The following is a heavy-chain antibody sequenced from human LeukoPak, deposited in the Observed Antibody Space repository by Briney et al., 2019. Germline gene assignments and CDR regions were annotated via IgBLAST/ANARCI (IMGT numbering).Heavy chain of an antibody. J-gene: IGHJ4*02. CDR2: IIPIFGIA. CDR3: ARDYYESSGPPLDY. V-gene: IGHV1-69*04. D-gene: IGHD3-22*01. CDR1: GGTFSSYA. Sequence: ASVKVSCKASGGTFSSYAISWVRQAPGQGLEWMGRIIPIFGIANYAQKFQGRVTITADKSTSTAYMELSSLRSEDTAVYYCARDYYESSGPPLDYWGQGTLVTVSS.